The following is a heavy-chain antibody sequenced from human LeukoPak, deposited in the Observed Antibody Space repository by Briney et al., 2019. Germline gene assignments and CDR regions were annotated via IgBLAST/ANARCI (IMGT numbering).Heavy chain of an antibody. CDR2: IYYSGST. Sequence: PSETLSLTCTVSGGSISSGGYYWSWIRQHPGKGLEWIGYIYYSGSTYYNPSLKSRVTISVDTSKNQFSLRLSSVTAADTAVYYWARGIVVVPAATNWFDPWGQGTLVTVSS. J-gene: IGHJ5*02. D-gene: IGHD2-2*01. CDR3: ARGIVVVPAATNWFDP. V-gene: IGHV4-31*03. CDR1: GGSISSGGYY.